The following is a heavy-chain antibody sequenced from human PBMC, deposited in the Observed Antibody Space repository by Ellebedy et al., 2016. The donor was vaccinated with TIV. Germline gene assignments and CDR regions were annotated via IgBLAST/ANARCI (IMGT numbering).Heavy chain of an antibody. J-gene: IGHJ6*02. CDR3: ARGMRVMSYYYGMDV. Sequence: GESLKISCAASGFTFSDYYMSWIRQAPGKGLEWVSYISSSSSYTNYADSVKGRFTISRDNAKNSLYLQMDSLRAEDTAVYHCARGMRVMSYYYGMDVWGQGTTVTVSS. CDR2: ISSSSSYT. CDR1: GFTFSDYY. V-gene: IGHV3-11*06. D-gene: IGHD3-16*01.